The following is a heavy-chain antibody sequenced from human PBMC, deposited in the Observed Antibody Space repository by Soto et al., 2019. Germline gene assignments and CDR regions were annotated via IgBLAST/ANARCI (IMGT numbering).Heavy chain of an antibody. CDR1: GYTFTSYA. CDR2: INTNTGNP. V-gene: IGHV7-4-1*01. CDR3: XXXXXXXXXXXXXX. Sequence: QVQLVQSGSELKKPGASVKVSCKASGYTFTSYAMNWVRQAPGQGLEWMGWINTNTGNPTYAQGFTGRFVFSLDTSVSTAYLQICSLKXEXTXXXXXXXXXXXXXXXXXXXWXXGTLV. J-gene: IGHJ4*01.